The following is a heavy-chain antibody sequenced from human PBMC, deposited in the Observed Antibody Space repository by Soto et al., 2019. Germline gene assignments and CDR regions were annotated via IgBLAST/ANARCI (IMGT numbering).Heavy chain of an antibody. CDR1: GYSFSTFA. D-gene: IGHD5-18*01. J-gene: IGHJ4*02. V-gene: IGHV1-3*01. CDR3: ATQGRTNTEFDF. Sequence: QVQIVQSGAGVKKPGASVRVSCKASGYSFSTFAIHWVRQAPGQRLEWMGWINAGNGDTKYSEKFQGRVTITGRTSASTAYMDLSSLRSEDTAVYYCATQGRTNTEFDFWSQGTLVTVSS. CDR2: INAGNGDT.